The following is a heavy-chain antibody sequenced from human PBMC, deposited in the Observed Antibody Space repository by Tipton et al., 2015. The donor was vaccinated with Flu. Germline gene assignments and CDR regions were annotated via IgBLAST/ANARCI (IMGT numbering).Heavy chain of an antibody. CDR1: GGSISSYY. CDR2: IYHSGST. J-gene: IGHJ5*02. D-gene: IGHD5-12*01. V-gene: IGHV4-59*08. CDR3: ARRARASGFEWFDP. Sequence: TLSLTCTVSGGSISSYYWSWIRQPAGKGLEWIGSIYHSGSTYYNPSLKSRVTISVDTSKNQFSLKLSSVTAADAAVYYCARRARASGFEWFDPWGQGTLVTVSS.